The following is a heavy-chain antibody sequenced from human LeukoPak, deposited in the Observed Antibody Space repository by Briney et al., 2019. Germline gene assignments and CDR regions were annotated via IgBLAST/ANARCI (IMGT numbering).Heavy chain of an antibody. Sequence: GGSLRLSCAASGFTFSSYWMTWVRQAPGKGLEWVSAIGGSGDSTYYADSVKGRFTISRDNSKNTVYLQMNSLRAEDTAVYYCARDLSLIALTDWGQGTLVTVSS. J-gene: IGHJ4*02. CDR2: IGGSGDST. CDR3: ARDLSLIALTD. CDR1: GFTFSSYW. V-gene: IGHV3-23*01. D-gene: IGHD3-22*01.